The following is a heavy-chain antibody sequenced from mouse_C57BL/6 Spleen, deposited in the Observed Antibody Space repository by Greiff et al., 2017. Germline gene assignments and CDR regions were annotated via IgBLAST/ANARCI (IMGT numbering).Heavy chain of an antibody. CDR3: TGLYDYDRWYFDV. J-gene: IGHJ1*03. CDR2: ISLKSDNYAT. D-gene: IGHD2-4*01. V-gene: IGHV6-3*01. CDR1: GFTFSNYW. Sequence: DVTLVVSGGGLVQPGGSMKLSCVASGFTFSNYWMNWVRPSPGKGLEWVAQISLKSDNYATHYAESVKGRFTISRDDSKSSVYLQMNNLRAEDTGIYYCTGLYDYDRWYFDVWGTGTTVTVSS.